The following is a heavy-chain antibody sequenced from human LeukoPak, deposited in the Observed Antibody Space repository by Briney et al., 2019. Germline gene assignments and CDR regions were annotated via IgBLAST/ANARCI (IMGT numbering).Heavy chain of an antibody. D-gene: IGHD3-10*01. CDR2: IKHDRDEK. J-gene: IGHJ4*02. CDR1: GFMFSESW. V-gene: IGHV3-7*01. CDR3: AREKGGILWFGELL. Sequence: PGGSLRLSCVAYGFMFSESWMNWVRQAPGKGLEWVANIKHDRDEKHYADSVKGRFTISRDNAKNTLYLQMDRLRVDDTAVYYCAREKGGILWFGELLGGQGTLVTVSS.